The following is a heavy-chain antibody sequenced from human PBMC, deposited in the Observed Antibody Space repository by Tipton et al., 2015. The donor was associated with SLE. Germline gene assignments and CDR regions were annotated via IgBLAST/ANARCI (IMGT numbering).Heavy chain of an antibody. Sequence: TLSLTCTVSGGSISRPYWSWIRQPPGKGLEWIGYIYYSGRTNYKPPLKSRVTISVDTSKNQFSLKLSSVTAADTAVYYCARGGYYDSSGYYPYYYYYGMDVWGQGTTVSVSS. CDR2: IYYSGRT. V-gene: IGHV4-59*11. J-gene: IGHJ6*02. CDR1: GGSISRPY. CDR3: ARGGYYDSSGYYPYYYYYGMDV. D-gene: IGHD3-22*01.